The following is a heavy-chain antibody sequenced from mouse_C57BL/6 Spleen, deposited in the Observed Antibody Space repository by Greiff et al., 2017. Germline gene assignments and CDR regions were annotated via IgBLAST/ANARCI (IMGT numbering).Heavy chain of an antibody. CDR1: GYAFSSSW. D-gene: IGHD1-1*01. J-gene: IGHJ1*03. CDR2: IYPGDGDT. CDR3: ARKDYGSSHWYFDV. V-gene: IGHV1-82*01. Sequence: QVQLQQSGAELARPGASVKISCKASGYAFSSSWMNWVKQRPGKGLEWIGRIYPGDGDTNYNGKFKGKATLTADKSSSTAYMQLSSLTSEDSAVYFCARKDYGSSHWYFDVWGTGTTVTVSS.